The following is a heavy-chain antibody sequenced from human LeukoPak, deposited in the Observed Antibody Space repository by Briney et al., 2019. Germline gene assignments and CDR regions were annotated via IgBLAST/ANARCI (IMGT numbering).Heavy chain of an antibody. D-gene: IGHD3-3*01. J-gene: IGHJ4*02. CDR2: ISGSGGST. CDR1: GFTFNNFA. CDR3: AKSPLRTRILLDY. Sequence: GGSLRLSCAASGFTFNNFAMSWVRQAPGKGLEWVSAISGSGGSTYYADSVKGRFTISRDNSKNTLYLQMNSLRADDTAVYYCAKSPLRTRILLDYWGQGTLVTVSS. V-gene: IGHV3-23*01.